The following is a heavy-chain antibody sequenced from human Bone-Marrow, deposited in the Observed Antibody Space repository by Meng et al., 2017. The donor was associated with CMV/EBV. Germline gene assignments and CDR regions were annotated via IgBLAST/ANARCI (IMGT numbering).Heavy chain of an antibody. D-gene: IGHD3-10*01. Sequence: ASVKVSCKASGYTFTGYYMHWVRQAPGQGLEWMGWINPNSGGTNYAQKFQGRVTMTRDTSVSTAYMELSRLRSDDTAVYYCARALIRGVRIDYCGQGTLVTVSS. CDR2: INPNSGGT. J-gene: IGHJ4*02. V-gene: IGHV1-2*02. CDR1: GYTFTGYY. CDR3: ARALIRGVRIDY.